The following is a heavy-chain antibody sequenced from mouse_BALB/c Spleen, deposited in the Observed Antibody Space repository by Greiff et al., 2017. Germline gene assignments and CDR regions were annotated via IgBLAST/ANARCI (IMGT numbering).Heavy chain of an antibody. V-gene: IGHV3-2*02. CDR1: GYSITSDYA. Sequence: DVHLVQSGPGLVKPSQSLSLTCTVTGYSITSDYAWNWIRQFPVNKLEWRGYISYSGSTSYNPALKSRISITRDTSKNQFFLQLNSVTTEDTATYYCAKGNYWFAYWGQGTLVTVSA. D-gene: IGHD2-1*01. CDR2: ISYSGST. CDR3: AKGNYWFAY. J-gene: IGHJ3*01.